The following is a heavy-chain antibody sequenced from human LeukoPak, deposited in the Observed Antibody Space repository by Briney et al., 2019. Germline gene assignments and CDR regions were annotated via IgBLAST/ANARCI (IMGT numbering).Heavy chain of an antibody. V-gene: IGHV7-4-1*02. CDR1: GYTFTNYA. Sequence: ASVTLSLTSSGYTFTNYAENWVRHAPGQGLEFMGWINTGTGNRTYAQDFPGRFVFSLDTSVRTAYLQISTLMPADPPVYYCASMGADSFDYWGQGTLVTVSS. CDR3: ASMGADSFDY. CDR2: INTGTGNR. J-gene: IGHJ4*02. D-gene: IGHD3-16*01.